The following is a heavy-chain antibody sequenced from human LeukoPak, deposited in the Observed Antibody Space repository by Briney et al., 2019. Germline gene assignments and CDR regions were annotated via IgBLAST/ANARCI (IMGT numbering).Heavy chain of an antibody. CDR1: GFTFSSYG. D-gene: IGHD3-22*01. CDR2: IWYDGSNK. CDR3: AKDGYDSSGYGYFQH. V-gene: IGHV3-33*06. J-gene: IGHJ1*01. Sequence: GGSLRLSCAASGFTFSSYGMHWVRQAPGKGLEWVPVIWYDGSNKYYADSVKGRFTISRDNSKNTLYLQMNSLRAEDTAVYYCAKDGYDSSGYGYFQHWGQGTLVTVSS.